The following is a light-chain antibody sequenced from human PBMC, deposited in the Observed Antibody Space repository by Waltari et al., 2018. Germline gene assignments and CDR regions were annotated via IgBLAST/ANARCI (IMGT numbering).Light chain of an antibody. J-gene: IGKJ1*01. CDR1: QSVSTY. V-gene: IGKV3-11*01. CDR2: NAS. Sequence: EIVLTQSPATLSLSPGERATLSCRARQSVSTYLAWYQQKPGQAPRLRIFNASSRATGIPARFSGRRSGTYCTLTISRLEPEDFAVYYCQQRSNWPRTFGQGTKVEIK. CDR3: QQRSNWPRT.